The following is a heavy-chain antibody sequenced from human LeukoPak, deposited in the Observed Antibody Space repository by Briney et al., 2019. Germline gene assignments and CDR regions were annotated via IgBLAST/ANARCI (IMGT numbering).Heavy chain of an antibody. CDR3: ARLRWYSSNWLDY. CDR2: INHSGST. D-gene: IGHD6-13*01. Sequence: SETLSLTCAVYGGTFSGYDWSWIRQPPGKGLEWIGEINHSGSTNYNPSLKSRVSISVDTSKNQFSLKLSSVTAADTAVYYCARLRWYSSNWLDYWGQGTLVTVSS. V-gene: IGHV4-34*01. J-gene: IGHJ4*02. CDR1: GGTFSGYD.